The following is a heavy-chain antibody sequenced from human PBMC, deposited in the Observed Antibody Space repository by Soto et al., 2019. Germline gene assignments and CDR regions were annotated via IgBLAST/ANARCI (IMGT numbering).Heavy chain of an antibody. CDR3: ARHIAVSGTRGFDF. Sequence: QVHLQESGPGLIKPSGTLSLTCAVSGGSISSNWWSWVRQPPGKGLEWIGEIYHSGSTNYNPSPMNRVTMSMDKSQNHLSLNLNSVTAADTAVYYCARHIAVSGTRGFDFWGRGTLVTVSS. D-gene: IGHD6-19*01. J-gene: IGHJ4*02. CDR1: GGSISSNW. V-gene: IGHV4-4*02. CDR2: IYHSGST.